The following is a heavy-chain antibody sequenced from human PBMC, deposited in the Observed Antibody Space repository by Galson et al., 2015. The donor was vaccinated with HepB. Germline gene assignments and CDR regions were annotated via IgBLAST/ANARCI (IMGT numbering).Heavy chain of an antibody. J-gene: IGHJ6*02. V-gene: IGHV3-30*04. D-gene: IGHD2-2*01. CDR1: GFIFSSYA. Sequence: SLRLSCAASGFIFSSYAMHWVRQAPGKGLEWVAVVSYDASNEHYVDSVKGRFTISRDNSKNTVYLQMNSLRPEDTAVYYCARVEAQLLFLKGRYYYHGMDVWGQGTTVTVSS. CDR3: ARVEAQLLFLKGRYYYHGMDV. CDR2: VSYDASNE.